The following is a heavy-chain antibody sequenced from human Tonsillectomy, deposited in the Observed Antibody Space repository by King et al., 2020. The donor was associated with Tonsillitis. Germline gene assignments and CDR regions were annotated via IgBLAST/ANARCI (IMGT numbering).Heavy chain of an antibody. V-gene: IGHV5-51*01. CDR3: ARPAGYCSSTSAGCYFEY. J-gene: IGHJ4*02. D-gene: IGHD2-2*01. CDR2: IYSGDSDT. CDR1: GYSFTSYW. Sequence: VQLVESGAEVKKPGESLKISCKGSGYSFTSYWIGWVRQMPGKGLEWMGIIYSGDSDTSYSPSFQGQVTLSADQSFSTAYLQWSSLNASDTAMYYCARPAGYCSSTSAGCYFEYWGQGTLVTVSS.